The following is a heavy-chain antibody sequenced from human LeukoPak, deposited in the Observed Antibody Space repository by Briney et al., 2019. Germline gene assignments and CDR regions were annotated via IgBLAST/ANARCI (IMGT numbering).Heavy chain of an antibody. CDR2: IYTSGST. J-gene: IGHJ6*03. CDR1: GGSISSGSYY. CDR3: ARDDWGSNYYYMDV. Sequence: SETLSLTCTVSGGSISSGSYYWSWIRQPAGKGLEWIGRIYTSGSTNYNPSLKSRVTISVDTSKNQFSLKLSSVTAADTAVYYCARDDWGSNYYYMDVWGKGTTVTVSS. V-gene: IGHV4-61*02. D-gene: IGHD2-21*01.